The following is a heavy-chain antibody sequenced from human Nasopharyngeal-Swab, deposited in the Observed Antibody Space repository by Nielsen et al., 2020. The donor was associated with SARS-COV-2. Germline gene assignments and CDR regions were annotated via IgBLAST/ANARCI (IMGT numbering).Heavy chain of an antibody. D-gene: IGHD1-26*01. V-gene: IGHV3-21*04. CDR1: GFTFSSYS. CDR3: ARAVAGATDY. Sequence: GESLKISCAASGFTFSSYSMNWVRQAPGKGLEWVSSLSSSSSYIYYADSVKGRFTISRDNAKNSLYLQMNSLRAEDTAIYFCARAVAGATDYWGQGT. CDR2: LSSSSSYI. J-gene: IGHJ4*02.